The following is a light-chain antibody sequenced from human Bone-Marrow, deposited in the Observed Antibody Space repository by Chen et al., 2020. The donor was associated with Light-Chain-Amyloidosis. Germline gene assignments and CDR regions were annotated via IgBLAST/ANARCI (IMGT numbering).Light chain of an antibody. CDR2: GAS. V-gene: IGKV1-39*01. CDR3: QQSYSTPPL. CDR1: QSIGSY. J-gene: IGKJ2*01. Sequence: DIQMTQSPSSLSASVADRVTITCRASQSIGSYLNRSQQKPGKAPKLLIYGASSLQSWVPSRFSGSGSGTDITLTISSLQPEDVATYYCQQSYSTPPLFCQGTKLEIK.